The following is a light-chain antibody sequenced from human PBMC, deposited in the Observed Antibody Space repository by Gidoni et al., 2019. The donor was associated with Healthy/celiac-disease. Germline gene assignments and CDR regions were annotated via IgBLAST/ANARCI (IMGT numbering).Light chain of an antibody. V-gene: IGKV3-11*01. Sequence: EIVLTQSPATLSLSPGERATLSCSASQTVSSYLAWYQQKPGQAPRLLISDASNRATVIPARFSGSGSGTDFIRTISSREPEDFAVYYCQQRSNWITFGQGKRLEIK. CDR3: QQRSNWIT. CDR2: DAS. CDR1: QTVSSY. J-gene: IGKJ5*01.